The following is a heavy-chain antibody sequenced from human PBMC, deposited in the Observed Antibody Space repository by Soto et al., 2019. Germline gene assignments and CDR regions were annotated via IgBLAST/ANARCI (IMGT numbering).Heavy chain of an antibody. D-gene: IGHD2-15*01. CDR2: ISSNGGST. J-gene: IGHJ3*02. CDR1: GFTFSSYA. V-gene: IGHV3-64D*08. Sequence: GGSLRLSCSASGFTFSSYAMHWVRQAPGKGLEYVSAISSNGGSTYYADSVKGRFTISRDNSKNTLYLQMSSLRAEDTAVYYCVKDGIGVRLLPGGPDAFDIWGQGTMVTVSS. CDR3: VKDGIGVRLLPGGPDAFDI.